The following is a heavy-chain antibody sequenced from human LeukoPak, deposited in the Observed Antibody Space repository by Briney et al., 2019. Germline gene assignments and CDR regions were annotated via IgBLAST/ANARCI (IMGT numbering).Heavy chain of an antibody. J-gene: IGHJ4*02. CDR2: INHSGST. V-gene: IGHV4-34*01. D-gene: IGHD5-18*01. CDR1: GGSFSGYY. Sequence: PSETLSLTCAVYGGSFSGYYWSWIRQPPGKGLEWIGEINHSGSTNYNPSLKSRISMSVDTSKNQFSLKLSSVTAADTAAYYCARGLNRGYIYGSIFDYWGQGTLVSVSS. CDR3: ARGLNRGYIYGSIFDY.